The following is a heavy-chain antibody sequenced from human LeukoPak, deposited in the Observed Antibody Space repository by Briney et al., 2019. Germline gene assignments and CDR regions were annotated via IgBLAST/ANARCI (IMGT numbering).Heavy chain of an antibody. V-gene: IGHV4-30-2*01. CDR1: GGSISSGGYS. CDR3: ASSGSYYDYYYGMDV. Sequence: PSGTLSLTCAVSGGSISSGGYSWSWIRQPPGKGLEWIGYIYHSGSTYYNPSLKSRVTISADRSKNQFSLKLSSVTAADTAVYYCASSGSYYDYYYGMDVWGQGTTVTVSS. D-gene: IGHD1-26*01. J-gene: IGHJ6*02. CDR2: IYHSGST.